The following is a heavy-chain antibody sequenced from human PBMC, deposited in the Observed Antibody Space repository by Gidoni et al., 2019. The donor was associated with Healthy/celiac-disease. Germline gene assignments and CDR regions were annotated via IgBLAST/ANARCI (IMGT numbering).Heavy chain of an antibody. CDR2: SSGSCGST. V-gene: IGHV3-23*01. J-gene: IGHJ4*02. Sequence: EVQLLESGGGLVQPGGSLRLSCAASGFTFGSYAMIWVRQSPGKGLDCVSVSSGSCGSTYYADSVKGRVTISRDNSKNTLYLQMNSLRADDTAVYYCAKPVPYFDYWGQGTLVTVSS. CDR3: AKPVPYFDY. CDR1: GFTFGSYA.